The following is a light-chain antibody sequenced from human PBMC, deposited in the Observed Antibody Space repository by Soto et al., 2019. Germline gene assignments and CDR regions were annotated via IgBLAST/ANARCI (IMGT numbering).Light chain of an antibody. Sequence: DIQMTQSPSTLSASVGDRVTITCRASQSISSWLAWYQQKPGKAPKLLIYKASSLESGVPSRFSGSGSGTEFTLTISSLQPDDFATYYCQQYNSWTWTFGQGTKVDSK. V-gene: IGKV1-5*03. J-gene: IGKJ1*01. CDR2: KAS. CDR1: QSISSW. CDR3: QQYNSWTWT.